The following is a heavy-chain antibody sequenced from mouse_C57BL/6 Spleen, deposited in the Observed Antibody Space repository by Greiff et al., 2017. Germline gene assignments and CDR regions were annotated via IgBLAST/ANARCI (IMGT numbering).Heavy chain of an antibody. Sequence: EVQRVESGGDLVKPGGSLKLSCAASGFTFSSYGMSWVRQTPDKRLEWVATISSGGSYTYYPDSVKGRFTISRDNAKNTLYLQMSSLKSEDTAMYYCARHRGNYPYYAMDYWGQGTSVTVSS. V-gene: IGHV5-6*01. D-gene: IGHD2-1*01. CDR2: ISSGGSYT. CDR1: GFTFSSYG. J-gene: IGHJ4*01. CDR3: ARHRGNYPYYAMDY.